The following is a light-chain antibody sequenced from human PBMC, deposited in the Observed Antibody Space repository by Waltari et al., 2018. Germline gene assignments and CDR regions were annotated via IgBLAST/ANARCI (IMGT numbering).Light chain of an antibody. CDR1: SSDVGSYSV. J-gene: IGLJ2*01. Sequence: QSALTQPASVSGSPGQSIAISCTGTSSDVGSYSVVSWYQHHPGKAPKLMIYEGNKRPSWVSNRFSGCKTGHTASLTVSGLQAEDEADYYCCSYAGSSTYAAFGGGTTLTVL. V-gene: IGLV2-23*01. CDR3: CSYAGSSTYAA. CDR2: EGN.